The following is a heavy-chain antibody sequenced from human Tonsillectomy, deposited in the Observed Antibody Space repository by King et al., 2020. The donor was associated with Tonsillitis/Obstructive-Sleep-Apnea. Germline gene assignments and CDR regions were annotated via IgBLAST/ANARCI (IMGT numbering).Heavy chain of an antibody. D-gene: IGHD1-1*01. CDR3: ARVPSYHWNVLNWFDP. CDR2: IYYSGYT. V-gene: IGHV4-59*01. CDR1: GGSISNYY. Sequence: VQLQESGPGLVKPSETLSLSCTVSGGSISNYYWNWIRQPPGKGLEWIGCIYYSGYTTYNPSLRSRVTISVDTSKNQFSLKLTSVTAADTAIYYCARVPSYHWNVLNWFDPWGQGSLVTVSS. J-gene: IGHJ5*02.